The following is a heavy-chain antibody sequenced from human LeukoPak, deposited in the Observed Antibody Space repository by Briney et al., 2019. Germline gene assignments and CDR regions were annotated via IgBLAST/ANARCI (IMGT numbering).Heavy chain of an antibody. CDR2: INPSGGST. CDR3: ARYCSGGSCYGLDY. V-gene: IGHV1-46*01. D-gene: IGHD2-15*01. J-gene: IGHJ4*02. Sequence: ASVKVSCKASGYIFTSYYMHWVRQAPGQGLEWMGIINPSGGSTSYAQKFQGRDTMTRDTSTNTVYMELSSLRSEDTAVYYCARYCSGGSCYGLDYWGQGTLVTVSS. CDR1: GYIFTSYY.